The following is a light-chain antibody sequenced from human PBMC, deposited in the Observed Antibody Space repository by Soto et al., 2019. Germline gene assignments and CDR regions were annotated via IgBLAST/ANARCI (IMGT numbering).Light chain of an antibody. CDR3: QQRKNWPPIT. V-gene: IGKV3-11*01. J-gene: IGKJ5*01. Sequence: ELTQSPAILSLSPGETATLSCRASQSVDKFLAWYQQRPGQPPRLLIFDASNRATGVPVRFSGSGSGTVFTLTIGSLEPEDSAVYYCQQRKNWPPITFAQGTRLEIK. CDR1: QSVDKF. CDR2: DAS.